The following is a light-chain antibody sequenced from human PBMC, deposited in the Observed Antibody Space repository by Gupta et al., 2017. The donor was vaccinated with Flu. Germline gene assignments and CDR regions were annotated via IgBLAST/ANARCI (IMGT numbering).Light chain of an antibody. V-gene: IGKV1-9*01. CDR1: QDISSY. CDR2: SAS. J-gene: IGKJ4*01. CDR3: QQLNSYPLT. Sequence: DIQLTQSPSFLSASVGDRVTITCRASQDISSYLAWYQQKPGKAPKVLIYSASTLQSGVPSRFSGSGSGTKFTLTISSLQPEDFATYYCQQLNSYPLTFGGGTKVEIK.